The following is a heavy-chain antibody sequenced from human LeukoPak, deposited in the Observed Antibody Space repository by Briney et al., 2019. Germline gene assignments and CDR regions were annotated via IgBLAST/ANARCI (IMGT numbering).Heavy chain of an antibody. CDR1: GFTFDDYG. V-gene: IGHV3-20*04. J-gene: IGHJ6*02. D-gene: IGHD3-16*02. CDR2: INWNGGNT. Sequence: GGSLRLSCAASGFTFDDYGLTWVRQAPGKGLEWVSGINWNGGNTVYADSVKGRFTISRDNAKNSLSLQMNSLRAEDTALYYCAREADRRRYYYYYLDVWGQGTTVTVSS. CDR3: AREADRRRYYYYYLDV.